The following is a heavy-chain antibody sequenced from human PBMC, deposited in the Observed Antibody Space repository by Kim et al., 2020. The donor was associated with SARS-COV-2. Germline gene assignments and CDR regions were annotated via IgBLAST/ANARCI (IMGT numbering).Heavy chain of an antibody. D-gene: IGHD2-15*01. CDR2: INTNTGNP. J-gene: IGHJ6*02. Sequence: ASVKVSCKDSGYTFTSYAMNWVRQAPGQGLEWMGWINTNTGNPTYAQGFTGRFVFSLDTSVSTAYLQISSLKAEDTAVYYCARPYDPRYCSGGSCQQHPIYYYYGMDVWGQGTTVTVSS. V-gene: IGHV7-4-1*02. CDR3: ARPYDPRYCSGGSCQQHPIYYYYGMDV. CDR1: GYTFTSYA.